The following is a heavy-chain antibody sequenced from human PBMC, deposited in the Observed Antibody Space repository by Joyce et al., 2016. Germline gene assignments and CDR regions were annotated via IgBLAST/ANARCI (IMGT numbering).Heavy chain of an antibody. CDR3: TREAARTAAGRGYYYFGMDV. CDR1: GFTFGDYV. D-gene: IGHD6-13*01. Sequence: EEQLVESGGGLVQPGRSLRLSCTASGFTFGDYVMSWVRQAPGKGLEWVGFFRSKAYGGATEYAASVKGRCTISRDDSKSIAYLQMNGLQTEDTAVYYCTREAARTAAGRGYYYFGMDVWGQGTTVTVSS. J-gene: IGHJ6*02. V-gene: IGHV3-49*04. CDR2: FRSKAYGGAT.